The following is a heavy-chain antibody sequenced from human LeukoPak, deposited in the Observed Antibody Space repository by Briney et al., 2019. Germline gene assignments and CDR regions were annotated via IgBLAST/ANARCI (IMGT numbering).Heavy chain of an antibody. V-gene: IGHV4-38-2*02. J-gene: IGHJ4*02. CDR3: VRYCSSTTCYTRAVDY. Sequence: SETLSLTCTVSGYSITSGYNWAWIRQPPGKVLEWIGSIYHSGSAYYNPSLKSRVTISVDTSKDQFSLKLSSVTAADTAVYYCVRYCSSTTCYTRAVDYWGQGTLVTVSS. CDR2: IYHSGSA. D-gene: IGHD2-2*02. CDR1: GYSITSGYN.